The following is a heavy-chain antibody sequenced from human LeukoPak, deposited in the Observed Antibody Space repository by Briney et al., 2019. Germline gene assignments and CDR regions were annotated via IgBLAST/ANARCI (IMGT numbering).Heavy chain of an antibody. J-gene: IGHJ6*03. Sequence: ASVKVSCKASGYTFTGYYMHWVRQAPGQGLEWMGWINPNSGGTNYAQKFQGRVTMTRDTSISTAYMELSRLRSDVTAVYYCARPDSSSSPYYMDVWGKGTTVTVSS. CDR2: INPNSGGT. D-gene: IGHD6-6*01. CDR1: GYTFTGYY. V-gene: IGHV1-2*02. CDR3: ARPDSSSSPYYMDV.